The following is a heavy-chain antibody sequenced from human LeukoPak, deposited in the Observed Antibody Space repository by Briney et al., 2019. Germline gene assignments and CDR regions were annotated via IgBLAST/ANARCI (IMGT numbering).Heavy chain of an antibody. Sequence: GGSLRLSCAASGFTFSSYAMYWVRQAPGKGLEWVAVISYDGSDKFYADSVKGRFTISRDSSKNTLYLQMNSLRAEDTAVYYCTRDNYYGSGTYYNEYWGQGTLVTVSS. V-gene: IGHV3-30*14. CDR1: GFTFSSYA. CDR2: ISYDGSDK. D-gene: IGHD3-10*01. CDR3: TRDNYYGSGTYYNEY. J-gene: IGHJ4*02.